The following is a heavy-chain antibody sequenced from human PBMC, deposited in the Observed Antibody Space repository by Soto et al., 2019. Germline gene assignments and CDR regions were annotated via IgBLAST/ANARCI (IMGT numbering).Heavy chain of an antibody. J-gene: IGHJ6*02. D-gene: IGHD1-26*01. CDR1: GGSISSYY. Sequence: SETLSLTCTVSGGSISSYYWSWIRQPPGKGLEWIGYIYYSGSTNYNPSLKSRVTISVDTSKNQFSLKLSSVTAADTAVYYCAKDRTRVGGANHRYYYYGMDVWGQGTTVTVSS. V-gene: IGHV4-59*01. CDR3: AKDRTRVGGANHRYYYYGMDV. CDR2: IYYSGST.